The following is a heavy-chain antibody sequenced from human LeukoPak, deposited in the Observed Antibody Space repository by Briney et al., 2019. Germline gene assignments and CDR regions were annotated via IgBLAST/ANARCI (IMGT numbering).Heavy chain of an antibody. V-gene: IGHV5-51*01. Sequence: GESLQISCKGSGYSFTTHWIGWVRQMPGKGLEWMGIIYPGDSDTRYSPSFQGQVTISADKSISTAYLQWSSLKASDTAMYYCASSIAAPGTFDYWGQGTLVTVSS. CDR3: ASSIAAPGTFDY. CDR2: IYPGDSDT. J-gene: IGHJ4*02. D-gene: IGHD6-13*01. CDR1: GYSFTTHW.